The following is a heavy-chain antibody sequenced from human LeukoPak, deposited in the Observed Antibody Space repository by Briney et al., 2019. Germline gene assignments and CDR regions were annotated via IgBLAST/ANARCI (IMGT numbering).Heavy chain of an antibody. CDR3: ARSGGSSSGSLGLWYSDI. CDR1: GGSISSYF. J-gene: IGHJ3*02. V-gene: IGHV4-4*07. Sequence: PSESLSLTCTVSGGSISSYFWTWIRQPAGRGLEWIGHIYSSGSFKYNPSLKSRVTMSIDTSKNQLSLKLNSVTAADTAVYYCARSGGSSSGSLGLWYSDIWGQGTMVIVTS. CDR2: IYSSGSF. D-gene: IGHD6-19*01.